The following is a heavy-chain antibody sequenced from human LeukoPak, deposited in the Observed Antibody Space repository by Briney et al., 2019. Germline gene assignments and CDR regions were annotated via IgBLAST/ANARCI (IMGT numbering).Heavy chain of an antibody. D-gene: IGHD5-18*01. CDR2: INHSGST. J-gene: IGHJ5*02. CDR1: GGSFSGYY. Sequence: PSETLSLTCAVYGGSFSGYYWSWIRQPPGKGLEWIGEINHSGSTNYNPSLKSRVTISVDTSKNQFSLKLSSVTAADTAVYYCARSPGLDTAMKYNWFDPWGQGTLVTVSS. V-gene: IGHV4-34*01. CDR3: ARSPGLDTAMKYNWFDP.